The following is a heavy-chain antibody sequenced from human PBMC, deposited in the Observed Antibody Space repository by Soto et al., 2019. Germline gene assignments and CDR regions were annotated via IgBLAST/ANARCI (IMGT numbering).Heavy chain of an antibody. CDR2: ISYDGSNK. CDR3: AAGYSSGWYVY. CDR1: GFTFSSYA. J-gene: IGHJ4*02. Sequence: GGSLRLSCAASGFTFSSYAMHWVRQAPGKGLEWVAVISYDGSNKYYADSVKGRFTISRDNSKNTLYLQMNSLRAEDTAVYYCAAGYSSGWYVYWGQGTLVTVSS. V-gene: IGHV3-30-3*01. D-gene: IGHD6-19*01.